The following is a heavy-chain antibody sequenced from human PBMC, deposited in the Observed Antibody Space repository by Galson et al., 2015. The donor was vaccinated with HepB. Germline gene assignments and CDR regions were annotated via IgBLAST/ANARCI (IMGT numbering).Heavy chain of an antibody. V-gene: IGHV3-30*04. CDR2: ISYVGTNK. Sequence: SLRLSCAASGFTFSDYAMNWVRQAPGKGLEWVAMISYVGTNKYYADSVKGRFTISRDNSKNTLYLQMNSLRVEDTAIYYCARDGGSPALYYFDYWGQGTLGTVSS. CDR1: GFTFSDYA. CDR3: ARDGGSPALYYFDY. D-gene: IGHD3-16*01. J-gene: IGHJ4*02.